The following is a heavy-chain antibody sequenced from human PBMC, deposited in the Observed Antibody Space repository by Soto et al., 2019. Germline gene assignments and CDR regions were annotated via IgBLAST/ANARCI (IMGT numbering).Heavy chain of an antibody. V-gene: IGHV3-33*01. Sequence: QVQLVESGGGVVQPGRSLRLSCAASGFTFRNYGRHWVRQAPGKGLEWLAVIWYDGSNKYYADSVKGRFTISRDNSKNTLYLEMNSLIDEDTAVYYCARDVRSRRYDLWGQGTLVIVSS. CDR1: GFTFRNYG. D-gene: IGHD3-10*02. CDR2: IWYDGSNK. CDR3: ARDVRSRRYDL. J-gene: IGHJ5*02.